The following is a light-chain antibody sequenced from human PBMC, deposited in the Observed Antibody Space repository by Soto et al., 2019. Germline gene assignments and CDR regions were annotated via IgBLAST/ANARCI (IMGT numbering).Light chain of an antibody. CDR2: EVT. CDR3: SSYTINSTLLYV. CDR1: SSDVGIYNY. Sequence: QSVLTQVASVSGSPGQSITISCTGTSSDVGIYNYVSWYQQHPGKAPKVLIYEVTNRPSGISNRFSGSKSDNTASLTISGLQADDEADYYYSSYTINSTLLYVFGTGTKV. J-gene: IGLJ1*01. V-gene: IGLV2-14*01.